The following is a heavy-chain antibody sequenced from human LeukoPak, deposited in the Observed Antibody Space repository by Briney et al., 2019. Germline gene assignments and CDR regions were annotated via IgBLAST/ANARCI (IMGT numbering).Heavy chain of an antibody. CDR2: IYYSGST. J-gene: IGHJ5*02. CDR3: ARDALYGDYPNWFDP. D-gene: IGHD4-17*01. CDR1: GGSISSYY. Sequence: SETLSLTCTVSGGSISSYYWSWIRQPPGKGLEWIGYIYYSGSTNYNPSLKSRVTISVDTSKNQFSLKLSSVTAADTAVYYCARDALYGDYPNWFDPWGQGTLVTVSS. V-gene: IGHV4-59*01.